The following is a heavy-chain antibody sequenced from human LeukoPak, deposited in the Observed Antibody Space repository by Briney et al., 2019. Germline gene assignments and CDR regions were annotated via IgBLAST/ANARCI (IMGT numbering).Heavy chain of an antibody. V-gene: IGHV3-30*10. Sequence: GGSLRLSCAASRFTFSSYHMHWVRQAPGKGLEWLAVISDDGSKTYHTDSVRGRFTISRDNSENTLFLQTNSLRGEDTAVYYCARDKGTIWNSQNDPFDIWGQGTMVTVSS. CDR3: ARDKGTIWNSQNDPFDI. D-gene: IGHD1-7*01. CDR2: ISDDGSKT. CDR1: RFTFSSYH. J-gene: IGHJ3*02.